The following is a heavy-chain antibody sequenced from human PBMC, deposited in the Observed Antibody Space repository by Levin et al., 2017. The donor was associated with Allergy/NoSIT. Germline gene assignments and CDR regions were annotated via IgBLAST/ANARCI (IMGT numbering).Heavy chain of an antibody. CDR3: ASWAMYHYDRSAFDYFYYATDV. CDR1: GILFGSYD. Sequence: GESLKISCAASGILFGSYDMNWVRQAPGKGLEWVSSISAGGNYIYYADSVKGRFTISRDNAKNSLFLQMNSLRAEDTAVYYCASWAMYHYDRSAFDYFYYATDVWGQGTTVTVSS. J-gene: IGHJ6*02. CDR2: ISAGGNYI. V-gene: IGHV3-21*01. D-gene: IGHD3-22*01.